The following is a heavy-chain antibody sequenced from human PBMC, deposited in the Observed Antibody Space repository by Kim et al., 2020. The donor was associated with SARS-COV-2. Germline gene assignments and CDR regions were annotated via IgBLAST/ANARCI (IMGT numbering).Heavy chain of an antibody. CDR2: LRSKADGGTT. V-gene: IGHV3-15*01. J-gene: IGHJ4*02. CDR1: GFTLRNTW. Sequence: GGSLRLSCAASGFTLRNTWMTWVRQAPGEGLEWVGRLRSKADGGTTYFAESVRGRFTISRDDSENVLYLQMNSLKTDDTAVYYCTTDQGNSSRFYKFDYWGQGTPGPVFS. D-gene: IGHD6-19*01. CDR3: TTDQGNSSRFYKFDY.